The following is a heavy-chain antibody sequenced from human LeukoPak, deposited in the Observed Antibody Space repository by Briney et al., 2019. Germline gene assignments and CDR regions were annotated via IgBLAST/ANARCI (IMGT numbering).Heavy chain of an antibody. CDR1: GFTVSSNY. D-gene: IGHD3-10*01. V-gene: IGHV3-53*01. Sequence: PGGSLRLSCAASGFTVSSNYMSWVRQAPGKGLEWVSVIYSGGSTYYADSVKGRFTISRDNSKNTLYLQMNSLRAEDTAVYYCARVRGGPWFDPWGQGTLVTVSS. CDR2: IYSGGST. CDR3: ARVRGGPWFDP. J-gene: IGHJ5*02.